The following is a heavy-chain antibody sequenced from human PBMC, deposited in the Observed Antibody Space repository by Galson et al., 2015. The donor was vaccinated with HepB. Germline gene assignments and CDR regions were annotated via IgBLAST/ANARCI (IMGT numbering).Heavy chain of an antibody. J-gene: IGHJ5*02. D-gene: IGHD5-18*01. CDR3: ARDLTATAMEIGSWFDP. V-gene: IGHV1-69*13. CDR1: GYTFTDYY. CDR2: IIPIFGTA. Sequence: SVKVSCKVSGYTFTDYYMHWVQQAPGQGLEWMGGIIPIFGTANYAQKFQGRVTITADESTSTAYMELSSLRSEDTAVYYCARDLTATAMEIGSWFDPWGQGTLVTVSS.